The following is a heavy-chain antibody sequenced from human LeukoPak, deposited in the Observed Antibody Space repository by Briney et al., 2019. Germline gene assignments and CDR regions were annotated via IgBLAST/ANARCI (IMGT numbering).Heavy chain of an antibody. CDR1: GGSISSGGYS. V-gene: IGHV4-61*08. J-gene: IGHJ3*02. CDR3: ARVIYCSGGSCYSAGAFDI. Sequence: PSETLSLTCAVSGGSISSGGYSWSWIRQPPGKGLEWIGYIYYSGSTYYNPSLKSRVTISVDTSKNQFSLKLSSVTAADTAVYYCARVIYCSGGSCYSAGAFDIWGQGTMVTVSS. CDR2: IYYSGST. D-gene: IGHD2-15*01.